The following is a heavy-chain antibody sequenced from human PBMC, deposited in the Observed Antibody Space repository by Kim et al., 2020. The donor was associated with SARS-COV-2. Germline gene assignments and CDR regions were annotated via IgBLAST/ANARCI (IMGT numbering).Heavy chain of an antibody. D-gene: IGHD2-2*01. V-gene: IGHV3-66*01. J-gene: IGHJ3*02. CDR3: AGVESTPDAFDI. Sequence: YFAGSVKGRFTISRDNSKNSLYLQMNSLRAEDTAVYYCAGVESTPDAFDIWGQGTMVTVSS.